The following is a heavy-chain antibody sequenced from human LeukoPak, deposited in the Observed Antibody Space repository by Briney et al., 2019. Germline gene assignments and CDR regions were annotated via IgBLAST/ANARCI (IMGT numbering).Heavy chain of an antibody. CDR1: GFTFSSYA. CDR2: ISAGSTI. CDR3: ARDLFGTYDSDY. D-gene: IGHD5-12*01. Sequence: SGGSLRLSCAASGFTFSSYAMSWVRQAPGKGLEWLSYISAGSTIYYADSVKGRFTISRDNANNLLYLQMNSLRAEDTAVYYCARDLFGTYDSDYWGQGILVTVSS. V-gene: IGHV3-48*01. J-gene: IGHJ4*02.